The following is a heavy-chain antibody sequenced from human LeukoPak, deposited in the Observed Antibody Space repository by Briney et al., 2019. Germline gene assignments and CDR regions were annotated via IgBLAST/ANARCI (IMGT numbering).Heavy chain of an antibody. CDR2: INPDSGGT. CDR3: ARDSSGNDY. J-gene: IGHJ4*02. D-gene: IGHD6-19*01. V-gene: IGHV1-2*02. Sequence: GASVKVSCKASGYTFTAYYMHWVRQAPGQGLEWMGWINPDSGGTNYVEKFQGRVTMTRDTSICTVYMDLSSLRSDDTAVYYCARDSSGNDYWGQGTLVTVSS. CDR1: GYTFTAYY.